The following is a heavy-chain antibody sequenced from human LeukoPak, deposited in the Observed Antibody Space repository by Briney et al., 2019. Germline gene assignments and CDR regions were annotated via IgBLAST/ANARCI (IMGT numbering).Heavy chain of an antibody. CDR2: INPSGGST. V-gene: IGHV1-46*01. CDR3: ARDNSVGDVAWWFDP. Sequence: ASVKVSCKASGYTFTSYYMHWVRQAPGQGLEWMGIINPSGGSTSYAQKFQGRVTMTRDMSTTTDYMELSSLRSDDTAVYYCARDNSVGDVAWWFDPWGQGTLVTVSS. CDR1: GYTFTSYY. J-gene: IGHJ5*02. D-gene: IGHD1-26*01.